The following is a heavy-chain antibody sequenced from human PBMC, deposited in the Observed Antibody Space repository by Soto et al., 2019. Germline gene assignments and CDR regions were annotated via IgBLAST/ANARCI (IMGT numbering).Heavy chain of an antibody. D-gene: IGHD6-19*01. J-gene: IGHJ5*01. Sequence: GESLKISCKGSGYSFSSYWIGLVRQMPGKGLERMGIIYPGDSDTRYSPSFQGQVTISADRSITTTYLQWSSLKASDTAIYYCARLFDTSGWFDYWGQGTLVTVSS. CDR1: GYSFSSYW. CDR2: IYPGDSDT. CDR3: ARLFDTSGWFDY. V-gene: IGHV5-51*01.